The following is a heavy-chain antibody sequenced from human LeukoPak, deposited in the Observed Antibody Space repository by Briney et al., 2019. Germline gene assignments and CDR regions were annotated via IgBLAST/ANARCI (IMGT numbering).Heavy chain of an antibody. J-gene: IGHJ4*02. D-gene: IGHD3-16*01. CDR2: IGHDGRDI. CDR1: GFTLTSHG. V-gene: IGHV3-30*02. CDR3: ARDLIGGWSCDH. Sequence: PGGSLRLSCTVSGFTLTSHGVHWVRQAPGKGLEWVAYIGHDGRDIYYADSVKGRFTISRDNSKNTVHLQMNSLKVEDTAVYYCARDLIGGWSCDHWGQGTLVTVSS.